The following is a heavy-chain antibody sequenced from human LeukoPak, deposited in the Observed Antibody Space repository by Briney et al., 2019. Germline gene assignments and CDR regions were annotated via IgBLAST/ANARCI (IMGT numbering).Heavy chain of an antibody. CDR3: AKDFSSGTYYPYYYYGMDV. CDR1: GFTFDDYA. CDR2: ISGDGGST. D-gene: IGHD3-10*01. Sequence: GGSLRLSCAASGFTFDDYAMHWVRQAPGKGLEWVSLISGDGGSTYYADSVKGRFTISRDNSKNSLYLQLNSLRTEDTALYHCAKDFSSGTYYPYYYYGMDVWGQGTTVTVSS. J-gene: IGHJ6*02. V-gene: IGHV3-43*02.